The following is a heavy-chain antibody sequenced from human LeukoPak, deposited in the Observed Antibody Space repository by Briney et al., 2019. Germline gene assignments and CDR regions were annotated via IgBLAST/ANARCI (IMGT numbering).Heavy chain of an antibody. CDR3: ARDTMVRGVDY. CDR1: GYIFSRYE. CDR2: LSSSGSTK. J-gene: IGHJ4*02. D-gene: IGHD3-10*01. V-gene: IGHV3-48*03. Sequence: GRCLRLPYAASGYIFSRYEMNWVPQPPAKGLEEGSYLSSSGSTKFYADSVKGTFTSSRDNAQNSLYLQMTTLKAGDTAVYYCARDTMVRGVDYWGQGTLVTVSS.